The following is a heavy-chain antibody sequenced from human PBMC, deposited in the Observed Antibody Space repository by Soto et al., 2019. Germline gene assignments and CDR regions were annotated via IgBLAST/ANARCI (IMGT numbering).Heavy chain of an antibody. V-gene: IGHV3-15*01. Sequence: GGSLRLSCAASGFTFSNARMRWGRQAPGKGLEWVCRIKSKTDGGTTDYAAPVKGRCTISREESKNTLYLKMNSLKTEDTAVYYCTTYSSGGYVARFDYWGQGTLVTVSS. CDR1: GFTFSNAR. CDR3: TTYSSGGYVARFDY. CDR2: IKSKTDGGTT. D-gene: IGHD6-19*01. J-gene: IGHJ4*02.